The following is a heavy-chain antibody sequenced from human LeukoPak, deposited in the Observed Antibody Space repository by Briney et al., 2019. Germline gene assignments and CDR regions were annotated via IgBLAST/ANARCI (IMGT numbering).Heavy chain of an antibody. D-gene: IGHD6-6*01. CDR3: AKDLARIGARQSDY. CDR1: GFTFSNYA. J-gene: IGHJ4*02. CDR2: ISDSVDST. Sequence: AGESLRLSCAASGFTFSNYAMSWVRQAPGKGLEWVSGISDSVDSTHYADSVKGRFTISRDNSKNTLYLQMNSPRAEDTALYYCAKDLARIGARQSDYWGQGTLVTASS. V-gene: IGHV3-23*01.